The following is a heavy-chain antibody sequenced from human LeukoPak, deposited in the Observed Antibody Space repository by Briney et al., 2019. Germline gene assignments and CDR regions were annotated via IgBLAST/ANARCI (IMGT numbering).Heavy chain of an antibody. Sequence: SETLSLTCTVSGGSISSYYWSWIRQPPGKGLEWIGYIYTSGSTNCNPSLKSRVTISVDTSKNQFSLKLSSVAAADTAVYYCARQVAAAARGHFDYWGQGTLVTASS. CDR3: ARQVAAAARGHFDY. D-gene: IGHD6-13*01. J-gene: IGHJ4*02. CDR1: GGSISSYY. CDR2: IYTSGST. V-gene: IGHV4-4*09.